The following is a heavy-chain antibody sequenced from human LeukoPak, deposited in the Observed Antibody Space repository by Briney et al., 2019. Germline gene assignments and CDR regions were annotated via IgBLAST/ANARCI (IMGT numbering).Heavy chain of an antibody. CDR2: ISSSSSYI. D-gene: IGHD5-18*01. J-gene: IGHJ4*02. CDR3: ARDNGGSGYSYGLDY. V-gene: IGHV3-21*01. CDR1: GFTFSSYS. Sequence: GGSLRLSCAASGFTFSSYSMNWVRQAPGKGLEWVSSISSSSSYIYYADSVKGRFTISRDNAKNSLYLQMNSLRAEDTAVYYCARDNGGSGYSYGLDYWGQGTLVTVSS.